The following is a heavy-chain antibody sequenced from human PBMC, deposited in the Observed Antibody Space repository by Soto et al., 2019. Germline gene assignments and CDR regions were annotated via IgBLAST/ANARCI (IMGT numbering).Heavy chain of an antibody. Sequence: EVQLVESGGGLVQPGGSLRLSCAASGLTFRSHSMNWFRQAPGKGLEWVSYISSNSSTIYYKDSVKGRFTISRDSAKNSLYLQMNSLRAEDTAVYYCAFYLARGLVDVWGQGTTVTVS. D-gene: IGHD5-12*01. J-gene: IGHJ6*02. CDR3: AFYLARGLVDV. V-gene: IGHV3-48*01. CDR1: GLTFRSHS. CDR2: ISSNSSTI.